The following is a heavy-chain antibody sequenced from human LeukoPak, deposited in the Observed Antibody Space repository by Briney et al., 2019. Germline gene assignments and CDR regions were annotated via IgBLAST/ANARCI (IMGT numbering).Heavy chain of an antibody. Sequence: ASVKVSCKATGYTFTNYDIHWVRQATGLGLEWMGWMNPNSGNTGYAQKFQGRVTMTRNTSISTAYMELSSLRSEDTAVYYCARGRVGATSAVDHWGQGILVTVSS. D-gene: IGHD1-26*01. CDR1: GYTFTNYD. V-gene: IGHV1-8*01. CDR2: MNPNSGNT. J-gene: IGHJ4*02. CDR3: ARGRVGATSAVDH.